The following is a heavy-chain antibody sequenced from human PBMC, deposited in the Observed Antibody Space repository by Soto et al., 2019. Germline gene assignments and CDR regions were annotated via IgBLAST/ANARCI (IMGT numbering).Heavy chain of an antibody. J-gene: IGHJ6*02. CDR3: ARGYCSGGSCYGYYYYYGMDV. D-gene: IGHD2-15*01. Sequence: QVQLVESGGGVVQPGRSLRLSCAASGFTFSSYAMHWVRQAPGKGLEWVAVISYDGSNKYYADSVKGRFTISRDNSKNTLYLQMNSLRAEDTAVYYCARGYCSGGSCYGYYYYYGMDVWGQGTTVTVSS. V-gene: IGHV3-30-3*01. CDR2: ISYDGSNK. CDR1: GFTFSSYA.